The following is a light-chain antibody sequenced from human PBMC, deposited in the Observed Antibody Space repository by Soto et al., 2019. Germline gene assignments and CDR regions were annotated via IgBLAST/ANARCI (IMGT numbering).Light chain of an antibody. V-gene: IGLV2-14*03. Sequence: QSVLTQPASVSGSPGQSITISCTGTSSDVGGHNFVSWYQQHPGKAPKLMIYEVTYRPSGVSNRFTGSKSGNTASLTISGLLAEDEATYYCASKTASTFVLFGGGTKVPS. CDR2: EVT. CDR3: ASKTASTFVL. CDR1: SSDVGGHNF. J-gene: IGLJ3*02.